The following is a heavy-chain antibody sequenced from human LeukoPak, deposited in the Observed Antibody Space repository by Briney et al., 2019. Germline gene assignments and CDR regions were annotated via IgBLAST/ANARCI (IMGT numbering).Heavy chain of an antibody. J-gene: IGHJ4*02. V-gene: IGHV1-69*04. Sequence: VASVKVSCKASGGTYNSHAISWVRQAPGQGLEWMGRIIPNLGTTNRAQNFQDRVTLTADKSTNTAYMELTSLTSDDTAVYYCATTNDGGGYQWGDFFDFWGQGTLVTVSS. CDR2: IIPNLGTT. CDR3: ATTNDGGGYQWGDFFDF. D-gene: IGHD3-22*01. CDR1: GGTYNSHA.